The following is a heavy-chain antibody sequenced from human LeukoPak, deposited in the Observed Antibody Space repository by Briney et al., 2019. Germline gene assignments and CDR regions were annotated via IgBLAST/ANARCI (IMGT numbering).Heavy chain of an antibody. CDR3: SSGNSHAFDI. Sequence: GGPLRLSCAASGFTFSSYWMHWVRQAPGKGLVWVSRINSDGSSTSYADSVKGRFTISRDNAKNTLSLQMNNLRAEDTAVYYCSSGNSHAFDIWGQGTMVTVSS. D-gene: IGHD4-23*01. CDR2: INSDGSST. V-gene: IGHV3-74*01. CDR1: GFTFSSYW. J-gene: IGHJ3*02.